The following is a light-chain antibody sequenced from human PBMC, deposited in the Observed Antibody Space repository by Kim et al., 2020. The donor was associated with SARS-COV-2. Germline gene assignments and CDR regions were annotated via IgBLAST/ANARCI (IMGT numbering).Light chain of an antibody. V-gene: IGLV3-19*01. CDR2: GKN. CDR1: SLRSYY. CDR3: NSRDSSGNHP. Sequence: SSALTQDPAVSVALGQTVRITCQGDSLRSYYASWYQQKPGQAPVLVIYGKNNRPSGIPDRFSGSSSGNTASLTITGAQAEDEADYYCNSRDSSGNHPFGTGTKVTVL. J-gene: IGLJ1*01.